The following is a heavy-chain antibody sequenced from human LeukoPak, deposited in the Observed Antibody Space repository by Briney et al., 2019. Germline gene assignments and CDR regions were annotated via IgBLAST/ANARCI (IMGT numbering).Heavy chain of an antibody. CDR2: ISYDGSSH. Sequence: GGSLRLSCAASGFNFNDYAMHWVRQAPGKGLDWVATISYDGSSHFLADSVKGRFTISRDNAKKSLYLQMNSLGVEDTAFYYCVKDIGFGMIVPRGFAYWGQGTLVSVSS. V-gene: IGHV3-30*18. CDR3: VKDIGFGMIVPRGFAY. CDR1: GFNFNDYA. J-gene: IGHJ4*02. D-gene: IGHD3-22*01.